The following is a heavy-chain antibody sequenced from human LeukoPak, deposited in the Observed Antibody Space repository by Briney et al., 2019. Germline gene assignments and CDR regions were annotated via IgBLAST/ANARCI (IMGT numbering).Heavy chain of an antibody. CDR3: ARDPPVAGPKFDY. CDR1: GFTFSSYG. D-gene: IGHD6-19*01. V-gene: IGHV3-23*01. Sequence: PGGTLRLSCAASGFTFSSYGMSWVRQAPGKGLEWVSAISGSGGSTYYADSVKGRFTISRDNSKNTLYLQMNSLRAEDTAVYYCARDPPVAGPKFDYWGQGTLVTVSS. CDR2: ISGSGGST. J-gene: IGHJ4*02.